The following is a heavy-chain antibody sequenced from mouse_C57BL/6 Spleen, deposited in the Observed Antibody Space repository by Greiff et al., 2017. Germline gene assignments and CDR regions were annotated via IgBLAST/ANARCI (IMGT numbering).Heavy chain of an antibody. CDR3: ARYYDGYCRYFDG. J-gene: IGHJ1*03. V-gene: IGHV1-55*01. Sequence: QVHVKQSGAELVKPGASVKMSCKASGYTFTSYWITWVKQRPGQGLEWIGDIYPGSGSTNYNEKFKSKATLTVDTSSSTAYMQLSSLTSEDSAVYYCARYYDGYCRYFDGWGTGTTVTVSS. CDR2: IYPGSGST. CDR1: GYTFTSYW. D-gene: IGHD2-3*01.